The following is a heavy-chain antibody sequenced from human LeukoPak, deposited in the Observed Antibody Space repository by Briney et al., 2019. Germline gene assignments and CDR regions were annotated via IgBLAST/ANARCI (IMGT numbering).Heavy chain of an antibody. CDR1: GYTFSSNW. J-gene: IGHJ3*02. CDR3: ARHRVGIYSRNHAFDI. D-gene: IGHD2-21*01. Sequence: GESLKISCKASGYTFSSNWIGWVRQMPGKGLESMGIIYPGGSDTRYSPSFQGQVTISVDKSISTAYLQWSSLKASDTAKYYCARHRVGIYSRNHAFDIWGQGTMVTVSS. V-gene: IGHV5-51*01. CDR2: IYPGGSDT.